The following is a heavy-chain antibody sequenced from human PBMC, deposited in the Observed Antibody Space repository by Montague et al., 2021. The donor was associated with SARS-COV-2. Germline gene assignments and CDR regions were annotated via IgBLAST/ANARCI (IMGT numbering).Heavy chain of an antibody. CDR3: ARGGGNSAGHYYDGMDV. CDR2: IYYSGTT. V-gene: IGHV4-59*01. CDR1: GGPISRNY. D-gene: IGHD4-23*01. Sequence: SETLSLTCTVSGGPISRNYWNWIRQPPGKGLEWIGYIYYSGTTNCNPSLKSRVTTSVDTSKNQFSLKLNSVTAADTAVYYCARGGGNSAGHYYDGMDVWGLGTTVTVSS. J-gene: IGHJ6*02.